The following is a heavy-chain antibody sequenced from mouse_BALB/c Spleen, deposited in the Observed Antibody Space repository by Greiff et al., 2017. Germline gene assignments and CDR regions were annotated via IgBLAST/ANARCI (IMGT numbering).Heavy chain of an antibody. CDR2: IRSKSNNYAT. V-gene: IGHV10-3*03. Sequence: EVQGVESGGGLVQPKGSLKLSCAASGFTFNTYSMHWVCQAPGKGLEWVARIRSKSNNYATYYADSVKDRFTISRDDSQSMLYLQMNNLKTEDTAMDYCVREDDGSSHAMDYWGQGTSVTVSA. CDR1: GFTFNTYS. CDR3: VREDDGSSHAMDY. D-gene: IGHD1-1*01. J-gene: IGHJ4*01.